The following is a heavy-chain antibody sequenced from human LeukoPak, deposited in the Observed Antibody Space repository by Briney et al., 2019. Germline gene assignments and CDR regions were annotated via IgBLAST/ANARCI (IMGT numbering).Heavy chain of an antibody. CDR1: GFTFSSYG. CDR2: IWYDGSNK. V-gene: IGHV3-33*01. J-gene: IGHJ5*02. CDR3: ARAPIAAADPRYNWFDP. Sequence: QPGRSLRLSCAASGFTFSSYGMHWVRQAPGKGLEWVAVIWYDGSNKYYADSVKGRFTISRDNSKNTLYLQMNSLRAEDTAVYYCARAPIAAADPRYNWFDPWGQGTLVTVSS. D-gene: IGHD6-13*01.